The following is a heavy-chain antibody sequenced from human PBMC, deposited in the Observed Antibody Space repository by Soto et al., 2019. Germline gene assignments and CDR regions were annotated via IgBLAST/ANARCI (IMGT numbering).Heavy chain of an antibody. CDR1: GYTFTSYA. CDR2: INAGNGNT. CDR3: ARHLGPSDYDYVWGSYRDPPDYYYGMDV. D-gene: IGHD3-16*02. Sequence: ASVKVSCKASGYTFTSYAMHWLRQAPGQRLEWMGWINAGNGNTKYSQKFQGRVTITRDTSASTAYMELSSLRSEDTAVYYCARHLGPSDYDYVWGSYRDPPDYYYGMDVWGQGTTVTVSS. V-gene: IGHV1-3*01. J-gene: IGHJ6*02.